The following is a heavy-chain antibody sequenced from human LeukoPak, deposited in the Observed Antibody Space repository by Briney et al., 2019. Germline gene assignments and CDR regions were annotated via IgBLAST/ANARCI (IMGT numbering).Heavy chain of an antibody. CDR1: GFTFTTYS. D-gene: IGHD2-8*01. V-gene: IGHV3-21*01. J-gene: IGHJ4*02. CDR3: AGRDCTNGLCQFDY. CDR2: ISTTGDFI. Sequence: GGSLRLSCVASGFTFTTYSMNWVRLAPGKGLEWVSSISTTGDFIHYADSVKGRFTISRDNAKNSPYLQMNSLRAEDTAIYYCAGRDCTNGLCQFDYWGQGTLVTVSS.